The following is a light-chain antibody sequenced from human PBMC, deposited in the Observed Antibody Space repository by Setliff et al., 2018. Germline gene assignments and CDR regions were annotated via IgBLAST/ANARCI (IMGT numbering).Light chain of an antibody. CDR1: RSNVGSFNL. CDR3: CSFTGSNTALYA. V-gene: IGLV2-23*02. J-gene: IGLJ1*01. CDR2: QVT. Sequence: QSALTQPASVSGSPGQSITISCTGTRSNVGSFNLVSWYQQHPGKAPKLLISQVTKRPSGVSSRFSGSKSGNTASLTISGLQAEDEADYFCCSFTGSNTALYAFGTGTKVTVL.